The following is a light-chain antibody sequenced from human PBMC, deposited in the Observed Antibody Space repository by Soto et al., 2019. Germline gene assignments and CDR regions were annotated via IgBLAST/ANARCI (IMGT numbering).Light chain of an antibody. CDR2: KAS. CDR3: QHMRT. J-gene: IGKJ1*01. V-gene: IGKV1-5*03. CDR1: QTISSW. Sequence: DIQMTQSPSTLSGSVGARVTITCRASQTISSWLAWYQHKPGKAPKLLIYKASTLKSGVPSRFSGSGFGTEFSLTISSLQPDDFGSYYCQHMRTFGQGTKVDIK.